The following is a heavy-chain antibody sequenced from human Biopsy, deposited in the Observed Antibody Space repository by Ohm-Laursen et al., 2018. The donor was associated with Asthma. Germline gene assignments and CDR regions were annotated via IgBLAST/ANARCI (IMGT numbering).Heavy chain of an antibody. CDR3: ASPVNRAFGGYEWAAVFDY. CDR2: THYSGST. Sequence: GTLSPTCTVSGASIRGSGSYWAWIRQAPGKGPEWIGTTHYSGSTFYKPSLRSRVTMSLDTSTNQFSLRLSSVTATDTAVYYCASPVNRAFGGYEWAAVFDYWGQGILVTVSS. J-gene: IGHJ4*02. CDR1: GASIRGSGSY. V-gene: IGHV4-39*01. D-gene: IGHD5-12*01.